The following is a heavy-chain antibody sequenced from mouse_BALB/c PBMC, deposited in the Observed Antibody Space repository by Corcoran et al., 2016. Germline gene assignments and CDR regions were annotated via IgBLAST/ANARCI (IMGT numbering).Heavy chain of an antibody. CDR2: IDPANGNT. CDR3: ARWDWYFDV. V-gene: IGHV14-3*02. J-gene: IGHJ1*01. CDR1: GFNIKDTY. Sequence: EVQLQQSGAELVKPGASVKLSCTASGFNIKDTYMHWVKQSPEQGLEWIGRIDPANGNTKYDPKFQGKATITADTSSNTAYLQLSSLTSEDTAVYYGARWDWYFDVLGAGTTVTVSS.